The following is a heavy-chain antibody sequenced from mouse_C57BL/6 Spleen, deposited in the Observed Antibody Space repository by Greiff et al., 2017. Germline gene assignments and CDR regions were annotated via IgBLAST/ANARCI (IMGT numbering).Heavy chain of an antibody. J-gene: IGHJ4*01. CDR2: IYPGDGDT. CDR3: ARRDYGYDNAMDY. Sequence: QLQQSGPELVKPGASVKISCKASGYAFSSSWMNWVKQRPGKGLEWIGRIYPGDGDTNYNGKFKGKATLTADKSSSTAYMQLSSLTSEDSAVYFCARRDYGYDNAMDYWGQGTSVTVSS. CDR1: GYAFSSSW. D-gene: IGHD2-2*01. V-gene: IGHV1-82*01.